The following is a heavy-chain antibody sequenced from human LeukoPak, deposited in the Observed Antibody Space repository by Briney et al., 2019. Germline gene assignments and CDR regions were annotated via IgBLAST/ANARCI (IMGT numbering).Heavy chain of an antibody. J-gene: IGHJ4*02. D-gene: IGHD6-13*01. CDR3: AKALAAAGTGNYFDY. CDR1: GFTFSTYA. Sequence: GGSLRLSYAASGFTFSTYAMTWVRQAPGKGLEWVSAISGSGGSTYYADSVKGRFTISRDNSKNTLYLQMNSLRAEDTAVYYCAKALAAAGTGNYFDYWGQGTLVTVSS. V-gene: IGHV3-23*01. CDR2: ISGSGGST.